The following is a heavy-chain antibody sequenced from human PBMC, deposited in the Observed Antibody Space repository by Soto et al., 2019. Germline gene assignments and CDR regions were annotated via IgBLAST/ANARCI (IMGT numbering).Heavy chain of an antibody. CDR1: GXXXXXXX. J-gene: IGHJ4*02. Sequence: PGGSLRLSCAASGXXXXXXXMSWIRQAPGKGLEWVSYISSSGSTIYYADSVKGRFTISRDNAKNSLYLQMNSLRAEDTAVYYCARAMGFPGYGSGSYYNDNYWGQGTLVTVSS. D-gene: IGHD3-10*01. CDR2: ISSSGSTI. CDR3: ARAMGFPGYGSGSYYNDNY. V-gene: IGHV3-11*01.